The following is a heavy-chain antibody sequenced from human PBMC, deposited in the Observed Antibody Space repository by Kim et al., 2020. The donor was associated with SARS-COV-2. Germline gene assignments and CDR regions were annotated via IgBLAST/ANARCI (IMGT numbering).Heavy chain of an antibody. CDR1: GFTFGDYY. V-gene: IGHV3-11*03. CDR3: ARSESSSSWPDVGY. Sequence: GGSLRLSCAASGFTFGDYYMSWIRQAPGKGLEWISYISTSSSYTNYADSVKGRFTISRDNAKNSLYLQMNSLRAEDTAVYYCARSESSSSWPDVGYWGQGTLVTVSS. J-gene: IGHJ4*02. D-gene: IGHD2-2*01. CDR2: ISTSSSYT.